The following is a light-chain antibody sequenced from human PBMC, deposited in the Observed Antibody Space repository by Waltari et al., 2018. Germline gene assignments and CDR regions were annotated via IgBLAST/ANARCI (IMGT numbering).Light chain of an antibody. CDR1: QSVSSNY. Sequence: EIVLTQSPGTLSLSPGERATLSCRASQSVSSNYLAWYRQKPGQAPRLLIYGASSRATGIPDRFSGRGSGTDFTLTISRLEPEDFAVYYCQQYGSSRTFGQGTKVEIK. V-gene: IGKV3-20*01. J-gene: IGKJ1*01. CDR2: GAS. CDR3: QQYGSSRT.